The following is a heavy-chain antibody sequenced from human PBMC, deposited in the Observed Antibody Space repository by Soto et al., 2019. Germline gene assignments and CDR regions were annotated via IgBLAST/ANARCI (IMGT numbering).Heavy chain of an antibody. D-gene: IGHD6-13*01. V-gene: IGHV1-18*01. CDR3: ARSLWKQLDPDDAFDI. Sequence: QVQLVQSGAEVKKPGASVKVSCKASGYTFTSYGISWVQQAPGQGLEWMGWISAYNGNTNYAQKLQGRVTMTTDTSTSTAYMELRSLRSDDTAVYYCARSLWKQLDPDDAFDIWGQGTMVTVSS. CDR1: GYTFTSYG. CDR2: ISAYNGNT. J-gene: IGHJ3*02.